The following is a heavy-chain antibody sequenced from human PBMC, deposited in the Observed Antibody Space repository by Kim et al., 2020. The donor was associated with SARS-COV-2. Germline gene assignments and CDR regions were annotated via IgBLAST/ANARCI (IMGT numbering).Heavy chain of an antibody. CDR2: ISGSGGST. CDR1: GFTFSSYA. CDR3: TYKGLPDSLGNYYYGMDV. V-gene: IGHV3-23*01. J-gene: IGHJ6*02. Sequence: GGSLRLSCAASGFTFSSYAMSWVRQAPGKGLEWVSAISGSGGSTYYADSVKGRFTISRDNSKNTLYLQMNSLRAEDTAVYYCTYKGLPDSLGNYYYGMDVWGQGTTVTVSS. D-gene: IGHD3-16*01.